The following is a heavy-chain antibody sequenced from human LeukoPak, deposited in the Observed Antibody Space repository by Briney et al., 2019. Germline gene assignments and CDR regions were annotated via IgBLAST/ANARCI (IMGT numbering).Heavy chain of an antibody. D-gene: IGHD6-19*01. CDR1: GYTFTSYD. CDR2: MNPNSGNT. Sequence: ASVKVSCKASGYTFTSYDINWVRQATGQGLEWMGWMNPNSGNTGYAQKFQGRVTMTRNTSISTAYMELSSLRSEDTAVYYCAKERRQWLTHFDYWGQGTLVTVSS. CDR3: AKERRQWLTHFDY. J-gene: IGHJ4*02. V-gene: IGHV1-8*01.